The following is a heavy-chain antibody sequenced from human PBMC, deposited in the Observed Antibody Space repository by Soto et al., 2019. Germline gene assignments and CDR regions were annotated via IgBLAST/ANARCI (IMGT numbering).Heavy chain of an antibody. CDR1: GGSISSYY. Sequence: SETLSLTCTVSGGSISSYYWSWIRQPPGKGLEWIGYIYYSGSTNYNPSLKSRVTISVDTSKNQFSLKLSSVTAADTAVYYCAREQPDYYDSSGYYYFDYWGQGTLVTVSS. CDR3: AREQPDYYDSSGYYYFDY. J-gene: IGHJ4*02. V-gene: IGHV4-59*01. CDR2: IYYSGST. D-gene: IGHD3-22*01.